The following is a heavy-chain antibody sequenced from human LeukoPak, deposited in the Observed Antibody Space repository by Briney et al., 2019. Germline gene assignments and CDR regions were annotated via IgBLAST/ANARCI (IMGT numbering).Heavy chain of an antibody. CDR2: INSDGKST. CDR3: ARIDNWNDGGY. Sequence: GGCLRLSCAASGFTFSNAWMSWVRQAPGKGLLWVSRINSDGKSTTYADSVKGRFTISRDNAKNTLYLQMNSLRAEDTAIYYCARIDNWNDGGYWGQGTLVTVSS. CDR1: GFTFSNAW. V-gene: IGHV3-74*01. J-gene: IGHJ4*02. D-gene: IGHD1-20*01.